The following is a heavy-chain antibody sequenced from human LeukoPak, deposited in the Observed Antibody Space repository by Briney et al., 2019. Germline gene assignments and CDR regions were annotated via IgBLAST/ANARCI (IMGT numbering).Heavy chain of an antibody. CDR2: IYYSGST. D-gene: IGHD6-13*01. Sequence: KSSETLSLTCTVSGGSISSYYWSWIRQPPGKGLEWIGYIYYSGSTNYNPSLKSRVTISVDTSKNQFSLKLSPVTAADTAVYYCAKGIGSSWSFFDYWGQGTLVTVSS. V-gene: IGHV4-59*01. J-gene: IGHJ4*02. CDR1: GGSISSYY. CDR3: AKGIGSSWSFFDY.